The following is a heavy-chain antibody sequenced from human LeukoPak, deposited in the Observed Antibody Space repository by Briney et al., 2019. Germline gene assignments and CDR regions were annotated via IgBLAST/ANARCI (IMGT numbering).Heavy chain of an antibody. Sequence: GGSLRLSCAASGFTFSDYYMSWIRQAPGKGLEWVSYISSSGSTIYYADSVKGRFTISRDNAKNSLYLQMNSLRAEDTAVYCCARDLSYYGSGSYLSPWGQGTLVTVSS. V-gene: IGHV3-11*01. D-gene: IGHD3-10*01. CDR2: ISSSGSTI. CDR1: GFTFSDYY. CDR3: ARDLSYYGSGSYLSP. J-gene: IGHJ5*02.